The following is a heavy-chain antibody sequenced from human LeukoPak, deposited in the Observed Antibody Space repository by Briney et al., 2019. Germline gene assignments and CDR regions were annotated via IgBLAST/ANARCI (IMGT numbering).Heavy chain of an antibody. CDR3: ARGLGRYSYGTHYYGMDV. CDR1: GGSISSGGYY. D-gene: IGHD5-18*01. CDR2: IYYSGST. V-gene: IGHV4-31*03. Sequence: SETLSLTCTVSGGSISSGGYYWSWIRQHPGKGLEWIGYIYYSGSTYYNPSLKSRVTISVDTSKNQFSLKLSSVTAADTAVYYCARGLGRYSYGTHYYGMDVWGQGTTVTVSS. J-gene: IGHJ6*02.